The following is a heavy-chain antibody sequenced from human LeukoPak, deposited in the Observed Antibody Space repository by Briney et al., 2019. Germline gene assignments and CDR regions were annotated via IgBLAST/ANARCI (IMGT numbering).Heavy chain of an antibody. D-gene: IGHD3-10*02. CDR3: AELGITMIGGV. Sequence: SETLSLTCIVSGGSISGYYWSWIRQPPGKGLEWIGNIHYSGSTNYNPTLESRLTISADTPTKQFSLNLSSVTAADTAVYYCAELGITMIGGVWGKGTTVTISS. V-gene: IGHV4-59*01. J-gene: IGHJ6*04. CDR1: GGSISGYY. CDR2: IHYSGST.